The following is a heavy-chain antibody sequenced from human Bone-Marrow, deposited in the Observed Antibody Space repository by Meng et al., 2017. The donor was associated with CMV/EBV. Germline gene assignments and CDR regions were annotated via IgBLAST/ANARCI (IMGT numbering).Heavy chain of an antibody. CDR1: GYTFTSYY. J-gene: IGHJ3*02. V-gene: IGHV1-2*02. CDR2: INPNSGGT. D-gene: IGHD3-3*02. CDR3: ARVPFQLSDDAFDI. Sequence: ASVKVSCKASGYTFTSYYMHWVRQAPGQGLEWMGWINPNSGGTNYAQKFQGRVTMTRDTSISTAYMELSRLRSDDTAVYYCARVPFQLSDDAFDIWGQGTMVTVSS.